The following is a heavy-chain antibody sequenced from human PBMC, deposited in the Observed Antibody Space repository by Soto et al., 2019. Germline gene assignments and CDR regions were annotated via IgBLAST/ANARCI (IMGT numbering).Heavy chain of an antibody. CDR2: GGIT. Sequence: GGITYAADSVKGRFTISRDNSKNTVHLQMNSLRADDTAVYYCAKTMGDCSGGTCYGAYSMDVWGQGITVTVSS. V-gene: IGHV3-23*01. CDR3: AKTMGDCSGGTCYGAYSMDV. D-gene: IGHD2-15*01. J-gene: IGHJ6*02.